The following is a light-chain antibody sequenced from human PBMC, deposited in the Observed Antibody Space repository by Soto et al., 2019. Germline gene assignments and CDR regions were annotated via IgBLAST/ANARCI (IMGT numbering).Light chain of an antibody. CDR3: SSYTSSSTRV. V-gene: IGLV2-14*01. CDR1: SSDVGGYNY. J-gene: IGLJ1*01. CDR2: EVS. Sequence: QSALTQPASVSGSPGQPITISCTGTSSDVGGYNYVSWYQQHPGKAPKLMIYEVSNRPSGVSNRFSGSKSGNTASLTISGLQAEDEADYYCSSYTSSSTRVFGTGTKATV.